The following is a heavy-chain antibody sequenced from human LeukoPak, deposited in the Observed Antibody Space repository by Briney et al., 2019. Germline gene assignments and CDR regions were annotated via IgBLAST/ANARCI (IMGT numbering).Heavy chain of an antibody. D-gene: IGHD3-10*01. J-gene: IGHJ6*03. CDR1: GYTFTDYF. Sequence: SVKVSCKASGYTFTDYFMNWVRQAPGQGLEWMGWINPNSGGTNYAQKFQGRVTMTRDTSISTAYMELSRLRSDDTAVYYCARVRYYYGSGSYYYYMDVWGKGTTVTVSS. CDR3: ARVRYYYGSGSYYYYMDV. V-gene: IGHV1-2*02. CDR2: INPNSGGT.